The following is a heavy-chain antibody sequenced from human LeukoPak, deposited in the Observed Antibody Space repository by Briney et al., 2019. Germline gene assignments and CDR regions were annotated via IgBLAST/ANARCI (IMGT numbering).Heavy chain of an antibody. CDR1: GFTFSNFG. D-gene: IGHD3-10*01. CDR3: AKDQAGTWGLDY. J-gene: IGHJ4*02. V-gene: IGHV3-30*02. Sequence: GGSLRLSCAASGFTFSNFGMDWVRQAPGKGLEWVAFVRPDGSSQYYADSVKGRFTISRDNSKNTLYLQMNSLRAEDTAFYYCAKDQAGTWGLDYWGQGTLVTVSS. CDR2: VRPDGSSQ.